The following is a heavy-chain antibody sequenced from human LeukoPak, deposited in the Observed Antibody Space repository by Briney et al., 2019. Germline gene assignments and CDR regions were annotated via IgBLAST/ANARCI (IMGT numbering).Heavy chain of an antibody. Sequence: GGSLRLSCEASGFSFSTYSMNWVRQAPGKGLEWVSSISSSSSYIYYADSVKGRFTISRDNAKNSLYLQMNSLRAEDTAVYYCARDGADCSSTSCFSGWFDPWGQGTLVTVSS. D-gene: IGHD2-2*01. J-gene: IGHJ5*02. V-gene: IGHV3-21*01. CDR1: GFSFSTYS. CDR2: ISSSSSYI. CDR3: ARDGADCSSTSCFSGWFDP.